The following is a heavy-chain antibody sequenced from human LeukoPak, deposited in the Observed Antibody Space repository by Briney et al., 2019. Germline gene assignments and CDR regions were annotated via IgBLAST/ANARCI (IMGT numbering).Heavy chain of an antibody. Sequence: GGSLRLSCAASGIDFSSYGMHWVRQTTGKGLEWVSTIGTAGDTYYPGSVKGRFTISRENAKNSLYLQMNSLRAGDTAVYYCARGADAFDIWGQGTMVTVSS. V-gene: IGHV3-13*04. J-gene: IGHJ3*02. CDR3: ARGADAFDI. CDR2: IGTAGDT. CDR1: GIDFSSYG.